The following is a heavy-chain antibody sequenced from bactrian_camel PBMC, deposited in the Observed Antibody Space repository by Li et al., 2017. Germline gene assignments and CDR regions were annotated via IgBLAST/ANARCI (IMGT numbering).Heavy chain of an antibody. Sequence: HVQLVESGGGLVQPGGSLRLSCATSGFAFSAAWMYWVRQAPGKGLEWVSSINSGSSNTTYADSVKDRFTISRDNDKNTLYLQLNSLKSEDTALYYCAFGVGGWAEFGNWGQGTQVTVS. V-gene: IGHV3S1*01. CDR2: INSGSSNT. J-gene: IGHJ6*01. CDR3: AFGVGGWAEFGN. D-gene: IGHD5*01. CDR1: GFAFSAAW.